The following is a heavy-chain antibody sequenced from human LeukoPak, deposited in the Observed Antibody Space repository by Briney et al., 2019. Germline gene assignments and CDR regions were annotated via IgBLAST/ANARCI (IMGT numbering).Heavy chain of an antibody. CDR1: GFTFTIYS. V-gene: IGHV3-30-3*01. CDR3: ARDEKYGDYGMDV. Sequence: PGRSLRLSCAASGFTFTIYSMHWVRQAPGKGLEGVAVISDDGSNKNYADSGKGRFTISRDNSKNTLYLQMNSLRAEGTAVYYCARDEKYGDYGMDVWGQGTTVTVSS. J-gene: IGHJ6*02. D-gene: IGHD4-17*01. CDR2: ISDDGSNK.